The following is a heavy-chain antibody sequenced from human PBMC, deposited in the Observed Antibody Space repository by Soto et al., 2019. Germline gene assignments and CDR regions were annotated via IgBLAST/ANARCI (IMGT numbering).Heavy chain of an antibody. CDR3: AKGSLGSGYDLDY. CDR2: ISASHGST. J-gene: IGHJ4*02. V-gene: IGHV3-23*01. CDR1: GFTFSNYA. D-gene: IGHD5-12*01. Sequence: EVQLLESGGGLVQPGGSLRLSCAASGFTFSNYAMNWVRQAPEKGLEWVSSISASHGSTYYADSVHGRFTISRENSKNTLYLQMSTLRVEDTAIYYCAKGSLGSGYDLDYWCQGTLVTVSS.